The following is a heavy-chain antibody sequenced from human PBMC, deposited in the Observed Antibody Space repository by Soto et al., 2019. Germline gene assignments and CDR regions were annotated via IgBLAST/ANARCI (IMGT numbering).Heavy chain of an antibody. CDR3: GKERRGSGWSVCNF. V-gene: IGHV3-23*01. D-gene: IGHD6-19*01. Sequence: GALLVSCAASGFIFRDYAMNWVRQAPGKGLEWVSDISGSGDSARYADSVKGRFTISRDNSRNTLYLQINSLRVDDTDVYYCGKERRGSGWSVCNFWGQGTLVTVSS. CDR1: GFIFRDYA. J-gene: IGHJ4*02. CDR2: ISGSGDSA.